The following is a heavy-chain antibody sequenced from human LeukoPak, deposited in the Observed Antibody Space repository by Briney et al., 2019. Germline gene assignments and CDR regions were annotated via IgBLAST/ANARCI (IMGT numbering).Heavy chain of an antibody. V-gene: IGHV4-31*03. CDR2: SYYSGST. D-gene: IGHD6-19*01. CDR1: GGSIISGGYY. CDR3: ASARSGAVAATVLDY. Sequence: PSETLSLNCSVSGGSIISGGYYWSWIRQHPGRGLEWIGYSYYSGSTDYNPSLKRRVTISVDTSKNQFSLRLSSVTAADTAVYYCASARSGAVAATVLDYWGQGTLVTVSS. J-gene: IGHJ4*02.